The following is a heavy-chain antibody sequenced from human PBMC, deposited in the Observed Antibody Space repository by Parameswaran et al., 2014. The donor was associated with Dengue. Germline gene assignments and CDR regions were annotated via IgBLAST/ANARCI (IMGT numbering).Heavy chain of an antibody. V-gene: IGHV1-2*02. CDR2: INPNSGGT. J-gene: IGHJ4*02. CDR3: ARSNPFMITFGESGPTKGPFDY. D-gene: IGHD3-16*01. Sequence: WVRQAPGQGLEWMGWINPNSGGTNYAQKFQGRVTMTRDTSISTAYMELSRLRSDDTAVYYCARSNPFMITFGESGPTKGPFDYWGQGTLVTVSS.